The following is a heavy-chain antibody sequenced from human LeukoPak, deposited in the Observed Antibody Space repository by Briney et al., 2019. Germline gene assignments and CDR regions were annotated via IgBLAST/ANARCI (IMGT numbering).Heavy chain of an antibody. CDR3: ARQWLAPGEWFDP. D-gene: IGHD6-19*01. J-gene: IGHJ5*02. V-gene: IGHV4-34*01. CDR2: IYYSGST. CDR1: GESFSGYY. Sequence: SETLSLTCAVSGESFSGYYWNWIRQPPGKGLEWIGSIYYSGSTYYNPSLKSRVTISVDTSKNQFSLKLSSVTAADTAVYYCARQWLAPGEWFDPWGQGTLVTVSS.